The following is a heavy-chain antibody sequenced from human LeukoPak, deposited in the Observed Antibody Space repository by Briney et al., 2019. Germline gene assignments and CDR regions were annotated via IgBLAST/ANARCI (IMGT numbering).Heavy chain of an antibody. V-gene: IGHV4-61*08. J-gene: IGHJ6*03. D-gene: IGHD5-24*01. Sequence: SETLSLTCTVSGGSISSGDYYWNWIRQPPGKGLEWIGYIYYSGSTNYNPSLKSRVTISVDTSKNQFSLKLSSVTAADTAVYYCARSDGPRYMDVWGKGTTVTVSS. CDR1: GGSISSGDYY. CDR3: ARSDGPRYMDV. CDR2: IYYSGST.